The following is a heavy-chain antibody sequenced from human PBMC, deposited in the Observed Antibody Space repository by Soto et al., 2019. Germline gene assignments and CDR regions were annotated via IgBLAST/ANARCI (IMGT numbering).Heavy chain of an antibody. Sequence: PCWSLGLGCAASGFTFDDYGMSWVRQAPGKGLEWVSGINWNGGSTGYADSVKGRFTISRDNAKNSLYLQMNSLRAEDTALYYCARDPPYYYGSGSYGFDPWGQGTLVTVSS. CDR1: GFTFDDYG. J-gene: IGHJ5*02. D-gene: IGHD3-10*01. CDR2: INWNGGST. CDR3: ARDPPYYYGSGSYGFDP. V-gene: IGHV3-20*04.